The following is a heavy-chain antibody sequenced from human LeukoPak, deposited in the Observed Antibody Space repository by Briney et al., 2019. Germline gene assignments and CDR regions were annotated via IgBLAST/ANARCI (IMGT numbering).Heavy chain of an antibody. CDR3: ARDDTYFYDSSGHGFDF. CDR2: INHSGST. V-gene: IGHV4-34*01. Sequence: SETLSLTCAVYGGSFSGYYWSWIRQPPGKGLEWIGEINHSGSTNYNPSLKRRVTISVDTSKNQFSLKLSSVTAADTALYFCARDDTYFYDSSGHGFDFWGQGTLVTVSS. D-gene: IGHD3-22*01. CDR1: GGSFSGYY. J-gene: IGHJ4*02.